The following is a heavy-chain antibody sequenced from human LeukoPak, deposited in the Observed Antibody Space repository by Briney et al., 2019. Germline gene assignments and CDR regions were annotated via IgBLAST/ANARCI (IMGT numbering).Heavy chain of an antibody. CDR1: GGSISNRSYY. D-gene: IGHD6-19*01. CDR3: ALGYTTGWYYLDL. Sequence: PSETLSLTCTVSGGSISNRSYYWGWIRQPPGKGLEWIGNIYYSGSTDYNPSLKSRVTISVDTSKNQFSLKLGSVTAADTAVYYCALGYTTGWYYLDLWGRGTLVTVSS. CDR2: IYYSGST. J-gene: IGHJ2*01. V-gene: IGHV4-39*01.